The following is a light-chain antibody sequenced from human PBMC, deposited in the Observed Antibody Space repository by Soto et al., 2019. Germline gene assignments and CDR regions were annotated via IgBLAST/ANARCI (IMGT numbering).Light chain of an antibody. CDR3: QQRNIWPPVT. J-gene: IGKJ5*01. CDR2: GAF. CDR1: PSVANF. Sequence: ETVMTQSPPTLPLSPGERATLSFSASPSVANFVAWYQQKPGQAPRLLIYGAFNRATGIPARFSGSGSGTDFTLTISSLEPEDSAVYYCQQRNIWPPVTFGQGTRLEIK. V-gene: IGKV3-11*01.